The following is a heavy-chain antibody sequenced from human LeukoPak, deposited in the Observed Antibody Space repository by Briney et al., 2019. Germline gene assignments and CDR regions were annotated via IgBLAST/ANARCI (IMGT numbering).Heavy chain of an antibody. CDR1: GGSFSGYY. Sequence: SETLSLTCAVYGGSFSGYYWSWIRQPPGKGLEWIGSIYYSGSTYYNPSLKSRVTISVDTSKNQFSLKLSSVTAADTAVYYCAREFYGSSSWYFFGQNGLPTPVFDYWGQGTLVTVSS. D-gene: IGHD6-13*01. V-gene: IGHV4-34*01. J-gene: IGHJ4*02. CDR2: IYYSGST. CDR3: AREFYGSSSWYFFGQNGLPTPVFDY.